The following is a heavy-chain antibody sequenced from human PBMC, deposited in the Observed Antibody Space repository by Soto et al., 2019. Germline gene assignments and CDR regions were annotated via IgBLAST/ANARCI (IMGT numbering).Heavy chain of an antibody. CDR2: IYYSGST. J-gene: IGHJ3*01. V-gene: IGHV4-59*01. Sequence: SETLSLTCTVSGGSISSYYWSWIRQPPGKGLEWIGYIYYSGSTNYNPSLKSRVTISVDTSKNQFSLKLSSVTAADTAVYYCARGRRYYYDSSGPGGAFDLWGQRTMVTVSS. CDR1: GGSISSYY. D-gene: IGHD3-22*01. CDR3: ARGRRYYYDSSGPGGAFDL.